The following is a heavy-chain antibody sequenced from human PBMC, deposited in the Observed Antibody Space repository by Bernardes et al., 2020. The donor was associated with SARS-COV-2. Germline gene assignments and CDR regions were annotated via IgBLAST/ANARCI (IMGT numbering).Heavy chain of an antibody. J-gene: IGHJ4*02. V-gene: IGHV2-5*01. D-gene: IGHD4-17*01. Sequence: SGPTLVKPTQTLTLTCTFSGFSLSTSAVGVGWIRQPPGKAPEWLAVIYWNDDKRYSPSLKNRLTIAKATSKNQVVLTMTNMDPVDTGTYYCARYDYGAYYFDYWDQGTLVSVSS. CDR3: ARYDYGAYYFDY. CDR1: GFSLSTSAVG. CDR2: IYWNDDK.